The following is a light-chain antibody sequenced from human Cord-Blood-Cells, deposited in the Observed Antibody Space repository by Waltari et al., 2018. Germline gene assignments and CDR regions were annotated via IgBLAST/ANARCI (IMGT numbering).Light chain of an antibody. V-gene: IGLV3-21*03. J-gene: IGLJ1*01. CDR3: QVWDSSIDQYV. CDR2: DDS. CDR1: NIGSKS. Sequence: SYVLTQPPSVSVAPGKTARITCGGNNIGSKSVHWYQQKPGQAPVLVGYDDSDRPSGVPGLLSGSNAGNTATLNISRVEAGDEADYYCQVWDSSIDQYVFGTGTKVTVL.